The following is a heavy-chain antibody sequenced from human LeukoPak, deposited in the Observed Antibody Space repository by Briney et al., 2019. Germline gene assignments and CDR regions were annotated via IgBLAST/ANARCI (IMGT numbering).Heavy chain of an antibody. V-gene: IGHV1-3*01. CDR3: ARGVAYDSSGYSDFDY. J-gene: IGHJ4*02. CDR1: GYTFTSYA. D-gene: IGHD3-22*01. CDR2: INAGNGNT. Sequence: ASVKVSCKASGYTFTSYAMHWVRQAPGQRLEWMGWINAGNGNTKYSQKFQGRVTITRDTSASTAYMELSSLRSEDTAVYYCARGVAYDSSGYSDFDYWGQGTLVTVSS.